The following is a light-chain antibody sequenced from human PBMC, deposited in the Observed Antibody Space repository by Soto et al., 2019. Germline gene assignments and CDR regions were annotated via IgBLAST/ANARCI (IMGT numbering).Light chain of an antibody. CDR1: QSISNF. CDR3: QQYGSSPLT. Sequence: ELVLTQSPASLSLSPGERATLSCRASQSISNFLAWYQQKPGQAPRLLIYGASSRATGIPDRFSGSGSGTDFTLTISRLEPEDFAVYYCQQYGSSPLTFGGGTKVDIK. J-gene: IGKJ4*01. CDR2: GAS. V-gene: IGKV3-20*01.